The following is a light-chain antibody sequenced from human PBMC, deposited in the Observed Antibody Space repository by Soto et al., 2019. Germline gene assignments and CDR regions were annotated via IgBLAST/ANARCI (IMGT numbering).Light chain of an antibody. Sequence: EIVMTQSPATLSVSPGERATLSCRASQSVSSNVAWYQQKPGQAPRLLIYGASTRATGISARFSGSGSGTEFTLTISSLQSEDFAVYYCQQYNNWLWTFGQGTKVEIK. V-gene: IGKV3-15*01. J-gene: IGKJ1*01. CDR3: QQYNNWLWT. CDR1: QSVSSN. CDR2: GAS.